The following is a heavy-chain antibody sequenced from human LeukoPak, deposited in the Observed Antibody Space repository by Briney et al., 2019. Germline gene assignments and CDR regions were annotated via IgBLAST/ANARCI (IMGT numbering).Heavy chain of an antibody. CDR1: GFTLSNAW. V-gene: IGHV3-48*04. CDR3: AKLREIGYYTAADY. Sequence: PGGSLRLFCAASGFTLSNAWMNWVRQAPGKGLEWVSYISSSGSTIYYADSVKGRFTISRDNAKSSLYLQMNSLRAEDTAVYYCAKLREIGYYTAADYWGQGILVTVSS. D-gene: IGHD3-3*01. J-gene: IGHJ4*02. CDR2: ISSSGSTI.